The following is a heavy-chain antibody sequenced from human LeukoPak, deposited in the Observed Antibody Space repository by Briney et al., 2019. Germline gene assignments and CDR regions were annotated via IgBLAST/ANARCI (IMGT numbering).Heavy chain of an antibody. CDR2: ISTSSIYI. Sequence: PGGSLRLSCAASGFTFRNYGMHWVRQAPGRGLEWVSSISTSSIYIYYADSVKDRFSISRDNAKKSLYLEMNSLRAEDTAVYYCARCTTGKTFGSLREIKKSREIDYWGQGTLVTVSS. J-gene: IGHJ4*02. CDR3: ARCTTGKTFGSLREIKKSREIDY. CDR1: GFTFRNYG. V-gene: IGHV3-21*01. D-gene: IGHD1-1*01.